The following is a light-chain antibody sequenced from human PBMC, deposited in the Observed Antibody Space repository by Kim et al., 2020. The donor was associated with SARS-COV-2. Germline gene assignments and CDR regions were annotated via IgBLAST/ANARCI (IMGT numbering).Light chain of an antibody. Sequence: GQRFIISRSVTSSTIGSNHVYWYQHLPGTASTLLIYRNNPLPSAVSDRFSGSKSGTAASMDISGPRSEDVDEDYCAAWDDSLSGWVFGGGTQLTVL. CDR2: RNN. CDR1: SSTIGSNH. J-gene: IGLJ3*02. CDR3: AAWDDSLSGWV. V-gene: IGLV1-47*01.